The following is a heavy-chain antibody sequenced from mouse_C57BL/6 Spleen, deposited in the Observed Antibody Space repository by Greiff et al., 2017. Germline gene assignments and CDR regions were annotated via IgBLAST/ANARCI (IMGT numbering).Heavy chain of an antibody. CDR2: IHPSDSDT. CDR3: AISITTVVATDY. V-gene: IGHV1-74*01. Sequence: VQLQQPGAELVKPGASVKVSCKASGYTFTSYWMHWVKQRPGQGLEWIGMIHPSDSDTNYNQKFKGKATLTVDKSSSTAYMQLSRLTSEDSAVYYCAISITTVVATDYWGQGTSVTVSS. CDR1: GYTFTSYW. D-gene: IGHD1-1*01. J-gene: IGHJ4*01.